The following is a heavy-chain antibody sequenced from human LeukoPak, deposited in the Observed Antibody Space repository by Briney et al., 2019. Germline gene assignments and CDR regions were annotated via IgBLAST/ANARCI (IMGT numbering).Heavy chain of an antibody. CDR3: ARENSRLLDY. CDR2: IWYDGSNK. J-gene: IGHJ4*02. CDR1: GFTFSSYG. Sequence: GRSLRLSCAASGFTFSSYGMHWVRQAPGKGLEWVAVIWYDGSNKYYADSVKGRFTISRDNAKNTLYLQVNSLRVEDTAVYFCARENSRLLDYWGQGTLVTVSS. V-gene: IGHV3-33*01. D-gene: IGHD4-23*01.